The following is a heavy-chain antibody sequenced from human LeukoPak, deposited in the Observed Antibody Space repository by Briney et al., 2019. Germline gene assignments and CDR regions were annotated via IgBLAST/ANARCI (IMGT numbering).Heavy chain of an antibody. CDR2: INPNSGGT. V-gene: IGHV1-2*02. Sequence: ASVKVSCKASGYTFTGYYMHWVRQAPGQGLEWMGWINPNSGGTNYAQKFQGRVTMTRDTSISTAYMELSGLRSDDTAAYYCARDLPYCSSTSCSYYFDYWGQGTLVTVSS. D-gene: IGHD2-2*01. CDR3: ARDLPYCSSTSCSYYFDY. CDR1: GYTFTGYY. J-gene: IGHJ4*02.